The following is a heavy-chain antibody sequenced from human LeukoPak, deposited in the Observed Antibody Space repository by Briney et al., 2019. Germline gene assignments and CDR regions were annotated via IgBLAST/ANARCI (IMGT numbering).Heavy chain of an antibody. CDR3: ARDQGPYGDYYFDY. V-gene: IGHV3-7*01. J-gene: IGHJ4*02. CDR1: GFTFSSYW. CDR2: IKQDGSEK. Sequence: GGSLRLACAASGFTFSSYWMSWVRQAPGKGLEWVANIKQDGSEKYYVDSVKGRFTISRDNAKNSLYLQMNSLRAEDTAVYYCARDQGPYGDYYFDYWGQGTLVTVSS. D-gene: IGHD4-17*01.